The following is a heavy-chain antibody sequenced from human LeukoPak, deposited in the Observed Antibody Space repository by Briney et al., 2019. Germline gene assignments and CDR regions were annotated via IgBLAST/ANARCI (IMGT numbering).Heavy chain of an antibody. CDR2: IYPSGRS. CDR3: ASFYYGSGLAVDY. J-gene: IGHJ4*02. V-gene: IGHV4-4*09. D-gene: IGHD3-10*01. CDR1: GGSISTDY. Sequence: SETLSLTCTVSGGSISTDYWNWIRQPPGRGLEWIGYIYPSGRSNYSPSLKSRVTISADTSKRQFSLQMTSVTAAHTAVYYCASFYYGSGLAVDYWGQGILITVSS.